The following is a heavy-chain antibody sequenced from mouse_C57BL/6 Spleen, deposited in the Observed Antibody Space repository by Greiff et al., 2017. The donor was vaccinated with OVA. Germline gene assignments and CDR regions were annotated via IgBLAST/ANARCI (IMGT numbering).Heavy chain of an antibody. V-gene: IGHV1-83*01. CDR2: YPGSGNTY. D-gene: IGHD3-2*02. Sequence: VQLQQSGPELVKPGASVKMSCKASGYTFTDYYMHWVKQKPGKGLEWIGEIYPGSGNTYYNEKFKGKATLTADTSSSTAYMQLSSLTSEDSAVYFCARVELRGYYFDYWGQGTTLTVSS. CDR3: RVELRGYYFDY. CDR1: YTFTDYYM. J-gene: IGHJ2*01.